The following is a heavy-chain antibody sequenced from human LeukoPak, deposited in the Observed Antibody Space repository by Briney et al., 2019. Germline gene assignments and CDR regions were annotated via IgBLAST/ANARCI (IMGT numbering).Heavy chain of an antibody. CDR2: ISASGSST. Sequence: GGSLRLSCVASGFPFSAYAMSWVRQAPGKGLEWVSGISASGSSTYYADSVEGRFTISRDNSTNTLYLQMNSLRAEDTAVYYCAKHLGWGPSGSNWFDPWGQGTLVTVSS. D-gene: IGHD6-25*01. CDR1: GFPFSAYA. V-gene: IGHV3-23*01. CDR3: AKHLGWGPSGSNWFDP. J-gene: IGHJ5*02.